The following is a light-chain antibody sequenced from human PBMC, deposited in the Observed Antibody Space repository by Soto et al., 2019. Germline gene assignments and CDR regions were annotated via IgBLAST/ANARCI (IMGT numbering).Light chain of an antibody. Sequence: DIQMTQSPSTLSASVGDRVTITCRASQSISTWLAWYQLKPGKAPKLLIYDVSLLESGVPSRFSGSGSGTEFTLTISSLQPDDFATYYCQQYNSYSPTWTFGQGTKVDIK. CDR3: QQYNSYSPTWT. V-gene: IGKV1-5*01. CDR2: DVS. CDR1: QSISTW. J-gene: IGKJ1*01.